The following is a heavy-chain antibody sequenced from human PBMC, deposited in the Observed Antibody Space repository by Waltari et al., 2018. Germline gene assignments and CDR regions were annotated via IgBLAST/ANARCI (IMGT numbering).Heavy chain of an antibody. CDR2: IKYTGST. CDR3: ARKGYTSSWYNY. D-gene: IGHD6-13*01. CDR1: GGSFCDYY. J-gene: IGHJ4*02. V-gene: IGHV4-34*01. Sequence: QVQLQQWGAGLLKTSETLSLTCAVYGGSFCDYYWSWIRQPPGKGLEWIGEIKYTGSTNYKQSLKSRVTISVDTSKNQFSLKLSSVTAADTAVYFCARKGYTSSWYNYWGQGTLVTVSS.